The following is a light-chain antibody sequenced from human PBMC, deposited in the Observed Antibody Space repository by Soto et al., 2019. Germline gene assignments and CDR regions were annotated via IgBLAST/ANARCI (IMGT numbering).Light chain of an antibody. V-gene: IGLV2-8*01. J-gene: IGLJ1*01. CDR3: SSYAGSNIV. CDR1: SSDVGGYNY. CDR2: EVS. Sequence: QSALTQPASVSGSPGQSITISCTGTSSDVGGYNYVSWYQQHPGKAPKLMIYEVSKRPSGVPDRFSGSKSGNTASLTVSGLQAEDEADYYCSSYAGSNIVFGTGTKVTVL.